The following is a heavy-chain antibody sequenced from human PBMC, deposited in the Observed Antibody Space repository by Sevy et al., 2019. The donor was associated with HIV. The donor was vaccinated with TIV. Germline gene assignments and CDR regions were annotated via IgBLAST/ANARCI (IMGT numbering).Heavy chain of an antibody. Sequence: ASVKVSCKASGGTFSSYAISWVRQAPGQGLEWMGGIIPIFGTANYAQKFQGRVTITADKSTSTAYMELSSLRSEDTAVYYCARDGIAAAGNPQTTYYYYYMDVWGKGTTVTVSS. V-gene: IGHV1-69*06. J-gene: IGHJ6*03. CDR3: ARDGIAAAGNPQTTYYYYYMDV. CDR2: IIPIFGTA. D-gene: IGHD6-13*01. CDR1: GGTFSSYA.